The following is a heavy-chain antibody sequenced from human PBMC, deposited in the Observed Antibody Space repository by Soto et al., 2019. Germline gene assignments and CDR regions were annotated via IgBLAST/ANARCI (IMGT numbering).Heavy chain of an antibody. D-gene: IGHD5-18*01. CDR3: ARGRSRGYSYGLGDY. Sequence: ESGGGVVQPGRSLRLSCAASGFTFSSYAMHWVRQAPGKGLEWVAVISYDGSNKYYADSVKGRFTISRDNSKNTLYLQMNSLRAEDTAVYYCARGRSRGYSYGLGDYWGQGTLVTVSS. V-gene: IGHV3-30-3*01. CDR1: GFTFSSYA. CDR2: ISYDGSNK. J-gene: IGHJ4*02.